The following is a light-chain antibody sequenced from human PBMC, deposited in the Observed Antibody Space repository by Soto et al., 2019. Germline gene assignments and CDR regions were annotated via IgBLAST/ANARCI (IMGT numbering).Light chain of an antibody. CDR3: SSLTSGSTRV. J-gene: IGLJ1*01. CDR1: SSDVGGYDY. Sequence: QSALTQPASVSGSPGQSITISCTGTSSDVGGYDYVSWYQQHPDKAPKLIIYEVTDRPSGVSSRFSGSKSGNTASLTISGLQAEDEADYYCSSLTSGSTRVFGTGTKLIVL. V-gene: IGLV2-14*01. CDR2: EVT.